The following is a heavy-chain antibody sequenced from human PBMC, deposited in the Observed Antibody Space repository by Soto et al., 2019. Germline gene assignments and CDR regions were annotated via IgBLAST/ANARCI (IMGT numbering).Heavy chain of an antibody. Sequence: PSETLSLTCAVEGGSLNDNYWNWIRQPPGKGLEWIGEINHRGTTKYNPSLKSRVTISVDTSKNQFSLKLSSVTAADTAVYYCARRYGGNFDYWGQGTLVTVSS. CDR3: ARRYGGNFDY. J-gene: IGHJ4*02. CDR2: INHRGTT. D-gene: IGHD3-16*01. CDR1: GGSLNDNY. V-gene: IGHV4-34*01.